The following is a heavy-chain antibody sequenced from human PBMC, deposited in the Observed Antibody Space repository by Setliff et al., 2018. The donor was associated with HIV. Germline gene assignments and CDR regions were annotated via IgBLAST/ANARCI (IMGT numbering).Heavy chain of an antibody. CDR3: ASSRPPDDSSGYLDH. Sequence: GGSLRLSCTASQFAFKSYWMTWVRQAPGKGLEWVATIKQGGNDKYYVDSVKGRFTIARDNAQNSLSLQMDKRRAEDTAVYYCASSRPPDDSSGYLDHWGQGTLVTVSS. CDR2: IKQGGNDK. CDR1: QFAFKSYW. D-gene: IGHD3-22*01. J-gene: IGHJ4*01. V-gene: IGHV3-7*03.